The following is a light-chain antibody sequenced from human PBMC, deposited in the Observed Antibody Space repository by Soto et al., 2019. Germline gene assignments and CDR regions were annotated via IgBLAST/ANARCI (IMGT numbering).Light chain of an antibody. Sequence: EIILTQSPGTLSLSPGERDTLSCAASQSVSSSYLAWYQQEPGQAPRLLIYGACSRATGIPDRFSGSGSGTDFTLTISRLEPEDFAVYYCQQYGSSPITFGQGTRLEIK. CDR3: QQYGSSPIT. CDR1: QSVSSSY. V-gene: IGKV3-20*01. J-gene: IGKJ5*01. CDR2: GAC.